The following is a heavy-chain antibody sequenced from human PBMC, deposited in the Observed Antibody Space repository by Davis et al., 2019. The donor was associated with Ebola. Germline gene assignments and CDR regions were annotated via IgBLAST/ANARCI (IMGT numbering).Heavy chain of an antibody. Sequence: GGSLRLSCAASGFTFNNYAMSWVRQAPGKGLEWVSGLSGVGVSTYYADSVRGRFTISRDNSRNTVYLQMSSLRVDDTAVYYCMKVRYYSTWRGGFDSWGQGALVTVSS. CDR2: LSGVGVST. D-gene: IGHD2-2*01. J-gene: IGHJ4*02. V-gene: IGHV3-23*01. CDR3: MKVRYYSTWRGGFDS. CDR1: GFTFNNYA.